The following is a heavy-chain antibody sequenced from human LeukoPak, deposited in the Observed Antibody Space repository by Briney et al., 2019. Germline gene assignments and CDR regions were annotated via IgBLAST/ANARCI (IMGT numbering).Heavy chain of an antibody. D-gene: IGHD3-22*01. CDR3: AREGSITMIVVPIAGDFDY. Sequence: SETLSLTCTVSGGSISSSSYYWGWIRQPPGKGLEWIGGIYYRGNTYYNPSLKSRVTISVDTSKNQFSLKLSSVTAADTAVYYCAREGSITMIVVPIAGDFDYWGQGTLVTVSS. CDR1: GGSISSSSYY. CDR2: IYYRGNT. J-gene: IGHJ4*02. V-gene: IGHV4-39*07.